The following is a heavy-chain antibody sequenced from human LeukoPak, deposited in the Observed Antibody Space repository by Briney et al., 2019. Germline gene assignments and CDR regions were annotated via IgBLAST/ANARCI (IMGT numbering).Heavy chain of an antibody. CDR2: INYSGST. Sequence: SETLSLTCTVSGGSISSYYWSCTRQPPGKGLEWIGYINYSGSTNYNPSLKSRVTISVDASKNQFSLKLRSVTAADTAVYYCARYNSSSYGYWGQGTLVTVSS. CDR3: ARYNSSSYGY. CDR1: GGSISSYY. V-gene: IGHV4-59*01. J-gene: IGHJ4*02. D-gene: IGHD6-13*01.